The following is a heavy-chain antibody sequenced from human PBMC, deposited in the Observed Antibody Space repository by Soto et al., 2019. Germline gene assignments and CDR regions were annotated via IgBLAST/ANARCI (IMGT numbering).Heavy chain of an antibody. CDR1: GGTFSSYT. V-gene: IGHV1-69*02. D-gene: IGHD2-2*01. Sequence: EASVKVSCKASGGTFSSYTISWVRQAPGQGLEWMGRIIPILGIANYAQKFQGRVTITADKSTSTAYMELSSLRSEDTAVYYCARLVPLHCSSTSCYSHYMDVWGKGTTVTV. J-gene: IGHJ6*03. CDR3: ARLVPLHCSSTSCYSHYMDV. CDR2: IIPILGIA.